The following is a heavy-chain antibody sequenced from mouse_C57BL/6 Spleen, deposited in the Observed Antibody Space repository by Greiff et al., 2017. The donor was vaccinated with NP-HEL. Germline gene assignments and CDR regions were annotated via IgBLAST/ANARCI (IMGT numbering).Heavy chain of an antibody. J-gene: IGHJ2*01. CDR1: GYTFTSYW. V-gene: IGHV1-55*01. CDR3: ARWRYSSYGDY. CDR2: IYPGSGST. D-gene: IGHD1-1*01. Sequence: QVQLQQPGAELVKPGASVKMSCKASGYTFTSYWITWVKQRPGQGLEWIGEIYPGSGSTNYNEKFKSKATLSVDTSSSTAYLQLSSLTSEDSAVYYCARWRYSSYGDYLGQGTTLTVSS.